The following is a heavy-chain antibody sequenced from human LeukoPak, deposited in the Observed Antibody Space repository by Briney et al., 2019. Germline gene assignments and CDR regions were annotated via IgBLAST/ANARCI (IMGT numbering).Heavy chain of an antibody. CDR3: ALTVYGSGSYWDY. CDR1: RFIDSSNY. CDR2: IYSGGNT. V-gene: IGHV3-66*01. D-gene: IGHD3-10*01. J-gene: IGHJ4*02. Sequence: GGSLRLSCAASRFIDSSNYMTWVRQAPGKGLEWVSVIYSGGNTYYADSVKGRFTISRDNSKKTLYLQMNSLRAEDTAVYYCALTVYGSGSYWDYWGQGTLVTVSS.